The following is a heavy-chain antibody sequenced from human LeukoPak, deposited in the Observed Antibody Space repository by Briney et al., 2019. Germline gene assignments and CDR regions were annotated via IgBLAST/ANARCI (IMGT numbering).Heavy chain of an antibody. CDR1: GNTFTGYY. CDR2: INPNSGGT. D-gene: IGHD5-18*01. V-gene: IGHV1-2*06. Sequence: ASVKVSCKASGNTFTGYYMHWVRQAPGQGLEWMGRINPNSGGTNYAQKFQGRVTMTRDSSISTAYMELSRLRPDDTAVYYCARGNSYGQVDFDYWGQGTLVTVSS. J-gene: IGHJ4*02. CDR3: ARGNSYGQVDFDY.